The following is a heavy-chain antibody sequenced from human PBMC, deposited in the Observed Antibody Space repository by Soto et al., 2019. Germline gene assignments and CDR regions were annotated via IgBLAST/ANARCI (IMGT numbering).Heavy chain of an antibody. J-gene: IGHJ4*02. Sequence: QVQLVQSGAEVKKPGSSVKVSCKASGGTFSSYSITWVRQAPGQGLEWRGEIIPIFGTANYAQKFQGRVKITADESTSTAYMELSSLRSDDTSVYYCARDGGRNSGGIDYWGQGTLVTESS. D-gene: IGHD1-26*01. V-gene: IGHV1-69*01. CDR1: GGTFSSYS. CDR3: ARDGGRNSGGIDY. CDR2: IIPIFGTA.